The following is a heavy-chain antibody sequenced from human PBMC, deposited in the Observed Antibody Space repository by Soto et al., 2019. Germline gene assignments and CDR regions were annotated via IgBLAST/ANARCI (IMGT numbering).Heavy chain of an antibody. J-gene: IGHJ6*02. CDR2: ISAYNGNT. CDR1: GYTFTSYD. V-gene: IGHV1-18*01. CDR3: ARVDIVATMIGDYYYYGMDV. Sequence: QVQLVQSGAEVKKPGASVKVSCKASGYTFTSYDISWVRQAPGQGLEWMGWISAYNGNTNYAQKLQGRVTMTTDTSTSTAYMELRSLRSDDTAVYYCARVDIVATMIGDYYYYGMDVWGQGTTVTVSS. D-gene: IGHD5-12*01.